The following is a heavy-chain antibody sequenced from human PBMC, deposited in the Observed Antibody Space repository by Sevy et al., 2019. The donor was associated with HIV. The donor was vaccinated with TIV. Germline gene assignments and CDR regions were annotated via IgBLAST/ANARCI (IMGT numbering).Heavy chain of an antibody. Sequence: GGSLRLSCAASGFSVSSNYMSWVRQAPGKGPEWVSVIHSGGKISYADSVQGRFTISRDNSKGTVYLQMNSLRGDDTAIYYCAKDPYSSGEYFQKWGQGARVTVSS. V-gene: IGHV3-53*01. CDR2: IHSGGKI. CDR1: GFSVSSNY. J-gene: IGHJ1*01. CDR3: AKDPYSSGEYFQK. D-gene: IGHD3-22*01.